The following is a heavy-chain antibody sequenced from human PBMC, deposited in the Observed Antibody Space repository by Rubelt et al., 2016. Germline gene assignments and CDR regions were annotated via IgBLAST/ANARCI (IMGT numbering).Heavy chain of an antibody. CDR3: ARDQLALYAFDI. J-gene: IGHJ3*02. Sequence: QVQLVQSGAEVKRPGASVKVSCKASGYTFTSYGISWVRQAPGQGLEWMGWISAYDGNTNYAQKLQGRVTMTTDTSTSTAYMELRSRRSDDTAVYFCARDQLALYAFDIWGQGTMVTVSS. CDR1: GYTFTSYG. V-gene: IGHV1-18*01. D-gene: IGHD1-1*01. CDR2: ISAYDGNT.